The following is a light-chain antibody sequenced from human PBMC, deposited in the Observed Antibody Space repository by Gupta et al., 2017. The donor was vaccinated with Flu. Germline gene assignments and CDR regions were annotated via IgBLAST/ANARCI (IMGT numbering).Light chain of an antibody. CDR3: QHVHSTPLT. Sequence: PSSLSASLGDRVTITCRANQSISKYLSWYQQKPGKAPKLLVTHASNLESGVPSRFSGSGSGTNFTLTIGSLQPDDFATYYCQHVHSTPLTFGHGTIVDIK. J-gene: IGKJ3*01. CDR2: HAS. V-gene: IGKV1-39*01. CDR1: QSISKY.